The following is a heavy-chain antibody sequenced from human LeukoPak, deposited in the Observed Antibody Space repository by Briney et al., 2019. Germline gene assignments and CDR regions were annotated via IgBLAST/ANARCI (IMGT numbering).Heavy chain of an antibody. CDR1: GGSISNTNW. J-gene: IGHJ4*02. Sequence: SDTLSLTCGVSGGSISNTNWWTWVRQPPGKGLEWIGEDNLQGSTNYNPSLKSRVAISVDKSENHISLNLTSVTAADTAVYYCAREGGPYRPLDYSGQGTLVTVAS. CDR2: DNLQGST. CDR3: AREGGPYRPLDY. V-gene: IGHV4-4*02.